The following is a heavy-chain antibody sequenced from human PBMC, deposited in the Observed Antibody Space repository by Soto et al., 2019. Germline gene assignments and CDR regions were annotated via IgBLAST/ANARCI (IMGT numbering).Heavy chain of an antibody. CDR1: GGSINSGGYY. J-gene: IGHJ6*02. CDR2: IYYSGST. CDR3: AREGSYKNYYYYGMDV. V-gene: IGHV4-61*08. D-gene: IGHD2-15*01. Sequence: PSETLSLTCTVSGGSINSGGYYWSWIRQPPGKGLEWMGYIYYSGSTNYNPSLKSRVTISVDTSKNQFSLKLSSVTAADTAVYYCAREGSYKNYYYYGMDVWGQGTTVTVSS.